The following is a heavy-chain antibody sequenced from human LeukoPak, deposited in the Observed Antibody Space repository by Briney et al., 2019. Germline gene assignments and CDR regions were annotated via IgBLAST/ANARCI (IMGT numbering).Heavy chain of an antibody. V-gene: IGHV3-23*01. CDR1: GFTFSSYA. D-gene: IGHD5-12*01. J-gene: IGHJ4*02. Sequence: PGGSLRLSCAASGFTFSSYAMSWVRHAPGKGLELVSAISGSGGSTYYADSVKGRFTISRDNSKNTLYLQMNSLRAEDTAVYYCAKDHPQGYSGYDFGYWGQGTLVTVSS. CDR2: ISGSGGST. CDR3: AKDHPQGYSGYDFGY.